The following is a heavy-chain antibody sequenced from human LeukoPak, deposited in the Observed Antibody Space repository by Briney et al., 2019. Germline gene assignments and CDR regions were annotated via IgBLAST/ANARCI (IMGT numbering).Heavy chain of an antibody. CDR2: ISSSGSTI. V-gene: IGHV3-48*03. D-gene: IGHD3-10*01. Sequence: GGSLRLSCTASGFTFSSYEMNWVRQAPGKGLEWVSYISSSGSTIYYADSVKGRFTISRDNSKNTLYLQMNSLRAEDTAVYYCAKGGYYAPFDYWGQGTLVTVSS. J-gene: IGHJ4*02. CDR3: AKGGYYAPFDY. CDR1: GFTFSSYE.